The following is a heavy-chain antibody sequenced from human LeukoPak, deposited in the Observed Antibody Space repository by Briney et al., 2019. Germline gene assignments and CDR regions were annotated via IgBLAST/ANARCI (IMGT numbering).Heavy chain of an antibody. CDR3: ARTGSYSAVYYFDY. Sequence: SETLSLTCTVSGGSISSYYWSWIRQPPGKGLEWIGYIYTSGSTNYNPSLKSRVTISVDTSKNQFSLKLNSVTAADTAVYYCARTGSYSAVYYFDYWGQGNLVTVSS. D-gene: IGHD1-26*01. CDR1: GGSISSYY. V-gene: IGHV4-4*09. CDR2: IYTSGST. J-gene: IGHJ4*02.